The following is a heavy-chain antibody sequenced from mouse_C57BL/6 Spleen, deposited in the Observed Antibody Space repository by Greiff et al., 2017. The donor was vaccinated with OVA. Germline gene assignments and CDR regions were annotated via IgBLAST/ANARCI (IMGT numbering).Heavy chain of an antibody. J-gene: IGHJ4*01. CDR1: GYSFTGYY. CDR2: INPSTGGT. V-gene: IGHV1-42*01. D-gene: IGHD1-1*01. CDR3: ARTYGSSLGAMDY. Sequence: VQLQQSGPELVKPGASVKISCKASGYSFTGYYMNWVKQSPEKSLEWIGEINPSTGGTTYNQKFKAKATLTVDKSSSTAYMQLKSLTSEDSAVYYCARTYGSSLGAMDYWGQGTSVTVSS.